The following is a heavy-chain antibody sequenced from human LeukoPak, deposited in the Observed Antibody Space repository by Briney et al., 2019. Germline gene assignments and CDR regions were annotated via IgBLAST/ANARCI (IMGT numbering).Heavy chain of an antibody. CDR2: ISSSGTYV. CDR3: ARASSKQLAGYLPDGFDI. J-gene: IGHJ3*02. D-gene: IGHD3-9*01. V-gene: IGHV3-21*01. Sequence: GGSLRLSCSASGFTFSSYSMNWVRQAPGKGLEWVSSISSSGTYVYYADSVKGRFTISRDNAKNSLTLQMNSLRADDAAVYYCARASSKQLAGYLPDGFDIWGQGTMVTVSS. CDR1: GFTFSSYS.